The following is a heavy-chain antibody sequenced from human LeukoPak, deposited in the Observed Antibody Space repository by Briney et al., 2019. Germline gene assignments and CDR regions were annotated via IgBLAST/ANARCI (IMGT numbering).Heavy chain of an antibody. Sequence: SETLSLTCTVSGGSISSYYWSWIRQPPGKGLEWIGYIYYSGSTNYNPSLQSRVTISVDTSKNQFSLKLSSVTAADTAVYYCARPKGRYDSSSPLDFWGQGTLVTVSS. D-gene: IGHD3-22*01. V-gene: IGHV4-59*08. CDR2: IYYSGST. CDR3: ARPKGRYDSSSPLDF. CDR1: GGSISSYY. J-gene: IGHJ4*02.